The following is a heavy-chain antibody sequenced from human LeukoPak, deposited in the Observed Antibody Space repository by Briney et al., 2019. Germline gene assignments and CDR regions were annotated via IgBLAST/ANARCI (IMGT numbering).Heavy chain of an antibody. V-gene: IGHV3-30*18. J-gene: IGHJ4*02. Sequence: GGSLRLSCAASGFTVSSYGMHWVRQAPGKGLEWVAVISYDGSNKYYADSVKGRFTISRDNSKNTLYLQMNSLRAEDTAVYYCAKDVIAAADTEGFDYWGQGTLVTVSS. CDR2: ISYDGSNK. CDR1: GFTVSSYG. D-gene: IGHD6-13*01. CDR3: AKDVIAAADTEGFDY.